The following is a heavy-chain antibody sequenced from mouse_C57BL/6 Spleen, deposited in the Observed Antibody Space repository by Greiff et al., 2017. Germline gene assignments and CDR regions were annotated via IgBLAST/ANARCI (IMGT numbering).Heavy chain of an antibody. CDR2: INPNNGGT. V-gene: IGHV1-22*01. CDR1: GYTFTDYN. J-gene: IGHJ2*01. D-gene: IGHD2-2*01. CDR3: ARGYDRGDFDY. Sequence: VQLQQSGPELVKPGASVTMSCKASGYTFTDYNMHWVKQSHGKSLEWIGYINPNNGGTRYNQKFKGKATLTVNKSSSTAYMELRSLASEDSAVYYCARGYDRGDFDYWGQGTTLTVSS.